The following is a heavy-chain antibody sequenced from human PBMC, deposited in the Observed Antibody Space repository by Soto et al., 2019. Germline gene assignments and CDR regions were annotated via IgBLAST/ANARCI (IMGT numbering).Heavy chain of an antibody. CDR3: ARDYWLAPMIADY. CDR1: GYTFTSYG. V-gene: IGHV1-18*04. Sequence: QFQLVQSGAEVKKPGASVKVSCKASGYTFTSYGISWVRQAPGQGLEWMGWISAYNGNTNYAQKLQGRVTMTTDTPTSTAYMELRSLISDDTAVYYCARDYWLAPMIADYWGQGTLVTVSS. D-gene: IGHD2-2*01. CDR2: ISAYNGNT. J-gene: IGHJ4*02.